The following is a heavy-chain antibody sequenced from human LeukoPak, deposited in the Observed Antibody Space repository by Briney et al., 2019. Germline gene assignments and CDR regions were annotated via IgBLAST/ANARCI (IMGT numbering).Heavy chain of an antibody. Sequence: QPGGSLRLSCAASGFTFSSYGMHWVRQAPGKGLEWVAFIRYDGNNKYYADSVKGRFTISRDNSKNTLYLQMNSLRAEDTAVYYCARAGAVVDNWFDPWGQGTLVTVSS. CDR1: GFTFSSYG. J-gene: IGHJ5*02. V-gene: IGHV3-30*02. CDR3: ARAGAVVDNWFDP. D-gene: IGHD2-15*01. CDR2: IRYDGNNK.